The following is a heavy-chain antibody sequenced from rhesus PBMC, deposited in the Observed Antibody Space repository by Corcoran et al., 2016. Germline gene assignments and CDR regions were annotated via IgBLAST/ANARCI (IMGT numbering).Heavy chain of an antibody. V-gene: IGHV4-173*01. CDR2: ISGSGGST. CDR3: ARDRSGSYYYFDY. D-gene: IGHD3-16*01. Sequence: QLQLQESGPGLVKPSEPLSLPCAVSGGSFSSNYWRWLRQPPGTGLEWIGRISGSGGSTDYNPSLKSRVTMSTDTSKNQFSLKLSSVTAADTAVYYCARDRSGSYYYFDYWGQGVLVTVSS. J-gene: IGHJ4*01. CDR1: GGSFSSNY.